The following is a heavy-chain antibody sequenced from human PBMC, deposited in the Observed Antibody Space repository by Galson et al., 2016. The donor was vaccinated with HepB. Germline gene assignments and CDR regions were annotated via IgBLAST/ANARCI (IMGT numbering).Heavy chain of an antibody. J-gene: IGHJ3*02. Sequence: SLRLSCAASGFTFRTYSMTWVRQAPGKGLEWVSSITSSSRDIYYADSLKGRFTVSRDNAKNSLYLQMNSLRAEDTALYYCARGAGYSSSWYAAGRAFDIWGQGTVFTVSS. CDR2: ITSSSRDI. V-gene: IGHV3-21*04. D-gene: IGHD6-13*01. CDR1: GFTFRTYS. CDR3: ARGAGYSSSWYAAGRAFDI.